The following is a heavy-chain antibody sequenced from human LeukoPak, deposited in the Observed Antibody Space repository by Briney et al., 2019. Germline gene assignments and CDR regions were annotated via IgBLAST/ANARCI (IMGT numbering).Heavy chain of an antibody. CDR2: VKRKTDGGRT. J-gene: IGHJ4*02. D-gene: IGHD1-26*01. Sequence: GVSLRLSCPASGFTFDNAWMNWVRQAPGKGLEWVGRVKRKTDGGRTDYAAPVKGRFTISRDDSENTLFLPLNSLKTEDTALYYCTTVGTTSPIAEEYFDYWGQGTLVTVSS. CDR1: GFTFDNAW. V-gene: IGHV3-15*01. CDR3: TTVGTTSPIAEEYFDY.